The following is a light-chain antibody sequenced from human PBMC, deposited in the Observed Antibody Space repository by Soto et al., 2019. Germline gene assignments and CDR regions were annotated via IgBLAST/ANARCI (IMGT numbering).Light chain of an antibody. CDR2: GTS. Sequence: EVVMTQSPATLSVSPGERATLSCRASQTVSSNVAWYQQKPGQSPRLLIYGTSARATGVPARLSGSGSGTEFTLSISSLQSEDFAVYYCHQYNFWPSFGQGTKVDIK. CDR3: HQYNFWPS. CDR1: QTVSSN. V-gene: IGKV3-15*01. J-gene: IGKJ1*01.